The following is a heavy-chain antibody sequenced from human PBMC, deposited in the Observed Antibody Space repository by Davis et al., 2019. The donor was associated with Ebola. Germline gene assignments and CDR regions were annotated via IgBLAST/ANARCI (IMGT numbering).Heavy chain of an antibody. CDR2: ISAYNGNT. V-gene: IGHV1-18*01. CDR3: ARVRQLVYGMDV. Sequence: AASVKVSCKASGYTFTSYGISWVRQAPGQGLEWMGWISAYNGNTNYAQKLQGRVTMTTDTSTSTAYMELSSVRSEDTAVYYCARVRQLVYGMDVWGQGTTVTVSS. D-gene: IGHD6-6*01. J-gene: IGHJ6*02. CDR1: GYTFTSYG.